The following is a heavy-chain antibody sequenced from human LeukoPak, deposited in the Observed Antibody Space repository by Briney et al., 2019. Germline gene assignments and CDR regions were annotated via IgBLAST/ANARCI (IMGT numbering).Heavy chain of an antibody. D-gene: IGHD4-11*01. CDR2: IFYSGST. CDR1: GDSISSYY. V-gene: IGHV4-59*01. J-gene: IGHJ3*02. CDR3: ARERGGDYSDAFDI. Sequence: SETPSLTCTVSGDSISSYYWSWIRQPPGQGLEWIGYIFYSGSTSYNPSLKSRVTISIDTSKNQFSLKLSSVTAADTAVYYCARERGGDYSDAFDIWGQGTMVTVS.